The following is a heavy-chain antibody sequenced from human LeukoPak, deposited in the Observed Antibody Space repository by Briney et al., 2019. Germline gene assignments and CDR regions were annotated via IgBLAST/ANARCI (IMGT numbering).Heavy chain of an antibody. V-gene: IGHV4-34*01. J-gene: IGHJ4*02. D-gene: IGHD3-22*01. CDR2: INHSGSA. CDR1: GGSFSGHY. CDR3: ARVHQPYSSDSRGWYFDY. Sequence: PSETLSLTCGVYGGSFSGHYWSWIRQPPGKGLEWIGEINHSGSANHNPSLKSRVTISVDTSKNHFSLKLSSVTAADTAVYYCARVHQPYSSDSRGWYFDYWGQGTLVTVSS.